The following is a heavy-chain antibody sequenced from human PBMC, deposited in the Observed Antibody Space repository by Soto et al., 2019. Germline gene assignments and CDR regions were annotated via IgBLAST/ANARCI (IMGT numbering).Heavy chain of an antibody. CDR3: AKDESGVVVPDNWFDS. Sequence: EVQLLESGGGLVQPGGSLRLSCAASGLTFSSNAMSWVRQAPGKGLEWVSGISDSGGSTYYADSVKGRFTISRDNSKTTLYLQMNCLRAEDTAVYYCAKDESGVVVPDNWFDSWGQGTLVTVSS. J-gene: IGHJ5*01. D-gene: IGHD3-22*01. CDR1: GLTFSSNA. CDR2: ISDSGGST. V-gene: IGHV3-23*01.